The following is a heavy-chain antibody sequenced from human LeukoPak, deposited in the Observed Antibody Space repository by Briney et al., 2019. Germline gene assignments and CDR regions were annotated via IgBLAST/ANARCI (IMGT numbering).Heavy chain of an antibody. CDR2: VYYSGST. CDR3: ARAVISFGGTIAKGFDC. V-gene: IGHV4-59*01. J-gene: IGHJ4*02. D-gene: IGHD3-16*02. CDR1: GXSISTYH. Sequence: ASETLSLTCTVSGXSISTYHWSWIRQPPGKGPEWIAYVYYSGSTDYSPSLKDRATISVDTSMNQFSLSLSSVTAADTAIYYCARAVISFGGTIAKGFDCWGQGTLVTVSS.